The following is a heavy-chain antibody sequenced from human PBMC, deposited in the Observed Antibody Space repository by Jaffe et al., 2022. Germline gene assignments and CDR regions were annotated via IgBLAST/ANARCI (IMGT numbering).Heavy chain of an antibody. Sequence: VQLLDSGGGLVQAGGSLRLSCAASGFTFSSFAMSWVRQAPGKGLEWVSTISYNGATTYYADSVKGRFTVSRDNSKNTVFVQMNGLRAEDTAVYFCAMQPYRSGWNGIGYWGRGTLVTVSS. CDR2: ISYNGATT. V-gene: IGHV3-23*01. D-gene: IGHD6-19*01. J-gene: IGHJ4*02. CDR3: AMQPYRSGWNGIGY. CDR1: GFTFSSFA.